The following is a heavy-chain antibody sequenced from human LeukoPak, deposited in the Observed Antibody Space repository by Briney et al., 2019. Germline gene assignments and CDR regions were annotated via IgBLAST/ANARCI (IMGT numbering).Heavy chain of an antibody. CDR2: IYSGGST. Sequence: GGSLRLSCAASGFTVSSNYMSWVRQAPGKGLEWVSVIYSGGSTYYADSVKGRFTISRDNSENTLYLQMNSLRAEDTAIYHCARGGRYCTTANCYIGKWGQGTLVTVSS. D-gene: IGHD2-2*02. CDR3: ARGGRYCTTANCYIGK. CDR1: GFTVSSNY. V-gene: IGHV3-53*01. J-gene: IGHJ4*02.